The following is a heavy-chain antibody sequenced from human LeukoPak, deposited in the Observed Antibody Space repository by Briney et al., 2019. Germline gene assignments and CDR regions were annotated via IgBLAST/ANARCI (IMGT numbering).Heavy chain of an antibody. CDR2: INHSGST. Sequence: SETLSLTCAVYGGSFSGYYWSWIRQPPGKGLEWMGEINHSGSTNYNPSLKSRVTISVDTSKNQFSLKLSSVTAADTAVYYCARGRGSSSWSGEDWGQGTLVTVSS. CDR1: GGSFSGYY. CDR3: ARGRGSSSWSGED. D-gene: IGHD6-13*01. V-gene: IGHV4-34*01. J-gene: IGHJ4*02.